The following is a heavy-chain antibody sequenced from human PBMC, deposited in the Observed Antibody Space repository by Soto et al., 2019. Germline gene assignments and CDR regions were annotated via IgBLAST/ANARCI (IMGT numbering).Heavy chain of an antibody. J-gene: IGHJ4*02. Sequence: SETLSLTXDIYGGSFSGSYWSWIREPPGNGLEWIGEINHSGSTNYNPSLKSRVTMAVDTPKNQFSLTLNSVTAADTAVYYCARLMRRVLVTRPHLHSFDSWGQGTLVTVSS. CDR3: ARLMRRVLVTRPHLHSFDS. D-gene: IGHD3-22*01. CDR1: GGSFSGSY. V-gene: IGHV4-34*01. CDR2: INHSGST.